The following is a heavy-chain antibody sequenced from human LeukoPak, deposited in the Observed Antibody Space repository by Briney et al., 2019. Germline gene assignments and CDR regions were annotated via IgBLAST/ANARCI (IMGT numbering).Heavy chain of an antibody. J-gene: IGHJ3*02. CDR2: IHSDGSST. CDR3: ARGNAHAFDT. Sequence: GRSLRLSCTASGFTFSNYWMHWVRQAPGKGLVWVSRIHSDGSSTTSADSVKGRFTISRDNAENTLYLQMYSLRAEDTAVYFCARGNAHAFDTWGQGTMVTVSS. D-gene: IGHD1-1*01. CDR1: GFTFSNYW. V-gene: IGHV3-74*01.